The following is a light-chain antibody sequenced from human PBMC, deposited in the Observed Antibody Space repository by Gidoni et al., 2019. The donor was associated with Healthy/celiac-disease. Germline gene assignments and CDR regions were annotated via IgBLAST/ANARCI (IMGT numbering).Light chain of an antibody. Sequence: EIVLTQSPATLSLSPGERATLSCRASQSVSSYLAWYQQKPGQAPRLLIYDASSGSGTDFTLTISSLEPEDFAVYYCQQRSNGPLTFGGGTKVEIK. CDR2: DAS. J-gene: IGKJ4*01. CDR1: QSVSSY. CDR3: QQRSNGPLT. V-gene: IGKV3-11*01.